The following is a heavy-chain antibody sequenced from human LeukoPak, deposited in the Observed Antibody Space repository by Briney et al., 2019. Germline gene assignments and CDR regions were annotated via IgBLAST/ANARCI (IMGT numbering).Heavy chain of an antibody. D-gene: IGHD5-18*01. CDR1: GYSFTSYW. CDR2: IYPGDSDT. V-gene: IGHV5-51*01. Sequence: GESLKISCKGSGYSFTSYWIGWVRQMPGKGLEWMGIIYPGDSDTRHSPSFQGQVTISADKSISTAYLQWSSLKASDTAMYYCARRGYSYGPPGAFDIWGLGTMVTVSS. CDR3: ARRGYSYGPPGAFDI. J-gene: IGHJ3*02.